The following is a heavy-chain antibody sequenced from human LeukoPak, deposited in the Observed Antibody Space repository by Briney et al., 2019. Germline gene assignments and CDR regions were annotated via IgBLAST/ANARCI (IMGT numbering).Heavy chain of an antibody. CDR2: INHSGGT. Sequence: SETLSLTCAVYGGSLSGYYWSCLRQPPGGGREWIGEINHSGGTNYNPSLKSRVTISVDTSKNQFSLKLTSVTAADTAVYYCARGDYYDSSGFLDYWGQGTLVTVSS. J-gene: IGHJ4*02. V-gene: IGHV4-34*01. CDR1: GGSLSGYY. CDR3: ARGDYYDSSGFLDY. D-gene: IGHD3-22*01.